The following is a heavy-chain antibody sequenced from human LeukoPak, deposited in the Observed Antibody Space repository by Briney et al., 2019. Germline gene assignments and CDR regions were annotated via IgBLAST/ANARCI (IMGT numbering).Heavy chain of an antibody. CDR3: ARKYYYDSSVIGEY. V-gene: IGHV3-30*14. J-gene: IGHJ4*02. D-gene: IGHD3-22*01. CDR2: IRYDGSNK. CDR1: GFTFSNYP. Sequence: GGSLRLSCAASGFTFSNYPMHWVRQAPGKGLEWVAFIRYDGSNKYYADSVKGRFTISRDNSKNTLYLQMNSLRAEDTAVYYCARKYYYDSSVIGEYWGQGTLVTVSS.